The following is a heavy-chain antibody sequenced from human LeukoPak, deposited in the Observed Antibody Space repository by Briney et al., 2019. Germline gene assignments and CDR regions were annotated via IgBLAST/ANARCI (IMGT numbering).Heavy chain of an antibody. CDR2: IIPIFGTA. CDR3: AREGTGSGYPGFDP. J-gene: IGHJ5*02. V-gene: IGHV1-69*13. CDR1: GGTFSSYA. D-gene: IGHD3-22*01. Sequence: GASVKVSCKASGGTFSSYAISWVRQAPGQGLEWMGGIIPIFGTANYAQKFQGRVTITADESTSTAYMELSSLRSEDTAVYYCAREGTGSGYPGFDPWGQGTLVTVSS.